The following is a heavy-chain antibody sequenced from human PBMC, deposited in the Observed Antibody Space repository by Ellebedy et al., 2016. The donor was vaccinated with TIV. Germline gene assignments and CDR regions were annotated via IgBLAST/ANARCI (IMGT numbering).Heavy chain of an antibody. CDR2: IILDATEK. V-gene: IGHV3-7*03. Sequence: PGGSLRLSCAASGFTFRSYWMAWVRQAPGKGLEWVANIILDATEKYYVDSVRGRFTISRDNAESSLYLEMNSLRPEDTAVYYCARDSGSTLDYWGLGTLVTVSS. CDR3: ARDSGSTLDY. D-gene: IGHD2-2*01. CDR1: GFTFRSYW. J-gene: IGHJ4*02.